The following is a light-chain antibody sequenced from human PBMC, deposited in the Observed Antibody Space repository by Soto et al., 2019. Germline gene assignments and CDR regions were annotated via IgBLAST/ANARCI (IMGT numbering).Light chain of an antibody. J-gene: IGKJ1*01. CDR2: GAS. CDR3: QQYGSLSWT. V-gene: IGKV3-20*01. CDR1: QSVSSNY. Sequence: IVFTQSPSTLSLSPGARATLFCDASQSVSSNYVAWYQQKPGQAPSLRIYGASTRATGVPDRFSGSGSGTDFTLTISRLEPEDFAVYHCQQYGSLSWTFGQGTKV.